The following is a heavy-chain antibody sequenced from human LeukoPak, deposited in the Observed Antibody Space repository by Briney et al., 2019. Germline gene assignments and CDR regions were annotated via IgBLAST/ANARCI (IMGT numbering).Heavy chain of an antibody. D-gene: IGHD7-27*01. CDR1: GDTVSSNSAA. J-gene: IGHJ4*02. V-gene: IGHV6-1*01. Sequence: SQTLSLTCAISGDTVSSNSAAWHWTRQSPSRGLEWLGRTYYRSKWYNDYAVSVKSRITINPDTSKNQFSLQLKSVTPEDTAVYYCARGYWGSTDHWGQGTLVTVSS. CDR2: TYYRSKWYN. CDR3: ARGYWGSTDH.